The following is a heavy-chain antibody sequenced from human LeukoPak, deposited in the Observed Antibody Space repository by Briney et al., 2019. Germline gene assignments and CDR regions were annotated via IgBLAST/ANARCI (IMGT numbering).Heavy chain of an antibody. J-gene: IGHJ4*02. CDR3: ARDGKGVSNYFDY. CDR1: GFTSSSYE. Sequence: GGSLRLSCAASGFTSSSYEMNWVRQAPGKGLEWVSYISSSGSTIYYADSVKGRFTISRDNAKNSLYLQMNSLRAEDTAVYYCARDGKGVSNYFDYWGQGTLVTVSS. V-gene: IGHV3-48*03. D-gene: IGHD3-10*01. CDR2: ISSSGSTI.